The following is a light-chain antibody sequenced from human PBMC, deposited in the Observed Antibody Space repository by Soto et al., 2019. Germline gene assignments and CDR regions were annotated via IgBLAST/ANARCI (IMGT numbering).Light chain of an antibody. J-gene: IGLJ3*02. Sequence: QSALTQPASVSGSPGQSITISCTGTSSDVGGYKYVSWYQQHPGKAPKLIIYEVSNRPSGVSNRFSGSKSGNTASLTISGLQAEDEAGYYCSSYTSGSKLVFGGGTKVTVL. CDR2: EVS. V-gene: IGLV2-14*01. CDR1: SSDVGGYKY. CDR3: SSYTSGSKLV.